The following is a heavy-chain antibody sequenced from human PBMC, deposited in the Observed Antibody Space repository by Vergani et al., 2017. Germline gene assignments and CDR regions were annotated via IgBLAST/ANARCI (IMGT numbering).Heavy chain of an antibody. Sequence: EVQLLQSGGGVIQPGGSVRLSCAASGFTFDDYGMSWVRQAPGKGLEWVSGINWNGGGTGYADSVKGRFTISRDNAKNSLYLQMNSLRAEDTALYYCGMYCSSPTCGTHPVQNYGMDVWGQGTTVTVS. CDR3: GMYCSSPTCGTHPVQNYGMDV. V-gene: IGHV3-20*04. CDR1: GFTFDDYG. J-gene: IGHJ6*02. D-gene: IGHD2-2*01. CDR2: INWNGGGT.